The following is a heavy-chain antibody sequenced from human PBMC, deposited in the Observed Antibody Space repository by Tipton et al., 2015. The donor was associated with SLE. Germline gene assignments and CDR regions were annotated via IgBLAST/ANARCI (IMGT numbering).Heavy chain of an antibody. V-gene: IGHV3-9*01. Sequence: RSLRLSCAASGFTLSSHAMSWVRQAPGKGLEWVSGLSWNSGTKGYAASVKGRFTISRDNVKKSLYLQMDSLRGEDTALYYCVRDISSTRLYGMDVWGQGTTVTVSS. CDR2: LSWNSGTK. J-gene: IGHJ6*02. CDR3: VRDISSTRLYGMDV. D-gene: IGHD2-2*01. CDR1: GFTLSSHA.